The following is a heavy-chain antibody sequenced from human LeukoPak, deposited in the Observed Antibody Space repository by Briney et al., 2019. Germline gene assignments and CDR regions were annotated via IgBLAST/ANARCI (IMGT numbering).Heavy chain of an antibody. CDR3: ARDQVGATTEPRWWFDP. CDR1: GYTFTSYG. Sequence: GASVKVSCKAPGYTFTSYGISWVRQAPGQGLEWMGWISAYNGNTNYAQKLQGRVTMTTDTSTSTAYMELRSLRSDDTAVYYCARDQVGATTEPRWWFDPWGQGTLVTVSS. V-gene: IGHV1-18*01. J-gene: IGHJ5*02. D-gene: IGHD1-26*01. CDR2: ISAYNGNT.